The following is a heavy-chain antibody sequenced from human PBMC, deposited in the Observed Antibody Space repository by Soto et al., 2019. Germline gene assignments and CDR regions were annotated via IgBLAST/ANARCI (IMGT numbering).Heavy chain of an antibody. CDR1: GGSISSGGYY. CDR2: IYYSGST. D-gene: IGHD5-18*01. Sequence: QVQLQESGPGLVKPSQTLSLTCTVSGGSISSGGYYWSWIRQHPGKSLEWIGYIYYSGSTYYNPSLKSRVTIPVDTSKNQFSLKLSSVTAADTAVYYCARSGYSYGPNPLLYWGQGTLVTVSS. V-gene: IGHV4-31*03. CDR3: ARSGYSYGPNPLLY. J-gene: IGHJ4*02.